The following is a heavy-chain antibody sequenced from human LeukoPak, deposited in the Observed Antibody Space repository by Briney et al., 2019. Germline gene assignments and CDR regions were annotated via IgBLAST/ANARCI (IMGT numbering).Heavy chain of an antibody. D-gene: IGHD1-26*01. V-gene: IGHV4-39*07. CDR2: IYYSGSA. CDR3: VRDSVGGTGHDAFDI. Sequence: SGTLSLTCTVSGGSINSVNYYWGWIRQPPGKGLEWIGSIYYSGSAYYSSSLKSRVTISVDTSKNQFSLKLTSVTAADTAVYFCVRDSVGGTGHDAFDIWGQGTMATVSS. CDR1: GGSINSVNYY. J-gene: IGHJ3*02.